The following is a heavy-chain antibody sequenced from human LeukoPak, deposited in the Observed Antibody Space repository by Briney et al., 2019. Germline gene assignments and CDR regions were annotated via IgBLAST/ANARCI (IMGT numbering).Heavy chain of an antibody. CDR3: ARQDRVLIAFDY. J-gene: IGHJ4*02. Sequence: GGSLRLSCAASGFTFNSYEMNWVRQAPGKGLGWVSYISSSGSTIYYADSVKGRFTISRDNAKNSLYLQMNSLRAEDTAIYYCARQDRVLIAFDYWGQGTLATVSS. CDR2: ISSSGSTI. V-gene: IGHV3-48*03. CDR1: GFTFNSYE. D-gene: IGHD3-3*01.